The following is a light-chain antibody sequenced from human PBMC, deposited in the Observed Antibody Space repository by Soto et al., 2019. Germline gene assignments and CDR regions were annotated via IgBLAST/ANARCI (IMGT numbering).Light chain of an antibody. Sequence: EIAMTQSPATLSVSPGERATLSCRASQSVSRNLAWYQQKPGQAPRLLIYGASTRATGIPARFSGSGSGTEFTLTISSLQSEDFAVYYCQQYNNWPPYTFGQGTKLEIK. CDR2: GAS. V-gene: IGKV3-15*01. CDR1: QSVSRN. J-gene: IGKJ2*01. CDR3: QQYNNWPPYT.